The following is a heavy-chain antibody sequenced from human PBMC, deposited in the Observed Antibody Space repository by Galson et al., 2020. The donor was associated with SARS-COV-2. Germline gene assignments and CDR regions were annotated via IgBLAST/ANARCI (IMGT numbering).Heavy chain of an antibody. J-gene: IGHJ4*02. CDR1: GFTFSSYW. D-gene: IGHD3-16*01. V-gene: IGHV3-74*01. CDR3: ARGDMRNDYFGD. Sequence: GGSLRLSCAASGFTFSSYWTHWVRQAPGKGLVWVSRIYSEGSSTSYADSVKGRFTISGDDAKNTLYLHMRSLRAEDTAVYYCARGDMRNDYFGDWGQGTLVTVSS. CDR2: IYSEGSST.